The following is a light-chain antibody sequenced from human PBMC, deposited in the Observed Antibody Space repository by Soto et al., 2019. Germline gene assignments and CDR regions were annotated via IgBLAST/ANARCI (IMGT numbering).Light chain of an antibody. J-gene: IGKJ2*03. CDR1: HSISSW. Sequence: DIQMTQSPSTLSASVGDRVTITCRASHSISSWLAWYQQKPGKAPQILIYKASNLKSGVPSRFSRSGSGTEFTLTISSLQPDDFATYYCQQYDSYLISFGQGNKLEIK. V-gene: IGKV1-5*03. CDR2: KAS. CDR3: QQYDSYLIS.